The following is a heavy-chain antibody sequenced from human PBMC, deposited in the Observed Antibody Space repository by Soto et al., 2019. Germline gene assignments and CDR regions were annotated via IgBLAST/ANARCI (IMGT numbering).Heavy chain of an antibody. CDR1: GGSISSSSYY. D-gene: IGHD6-13*01. V-gene: IGHV4-39*01. CDR3: ARHPFPLSSSSPRVNWFDP. J-gene: IGHJ5*02. Sequence: SETLSLTCTVSGGSISSSSYYWGWIRQPPGKGLEWIGSIYYSGSTYYNPSLKSRVTISVDTSKNQFSLKLSSVTAADTAVYYCARHPFPLSSSSPRVNWFDPWGQGTLVTVSS. CDR2: IYYSGST.